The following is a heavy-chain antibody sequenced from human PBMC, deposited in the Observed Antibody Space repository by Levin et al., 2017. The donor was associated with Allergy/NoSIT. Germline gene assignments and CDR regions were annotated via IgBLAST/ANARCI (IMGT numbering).Heavy chain of an antibody. CDR2: IRSKANSYAT. CDR3: TRRYCSGGSCSNDAFDI. D-gene: IGHD2-15*01. CDR1: GFTFSGSA. Sequence: PGESLKISCAASGFTFSGSAMHWVRQASGKGLEWVGRIRSKANSYATAYAASVKGRFTISRDDSKNTAYLQMNSLKTEDTAVYYCTRRYCSGGSCSNDAFDIWGQGTMVTVSS. V-gene: IGHV3-73*01. J-gene: IGHJ3*02.